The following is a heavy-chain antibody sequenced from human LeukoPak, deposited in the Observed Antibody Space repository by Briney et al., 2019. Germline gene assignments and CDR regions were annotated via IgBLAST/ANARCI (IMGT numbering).Heavy chain of an antibody. CDR2: INGGGVNT. CDR1: GFTFRSYA. D-gene: IGHD1-1*01. CDR3: AKDWTPGSDRAYLAY. J-gene: IGHJ4*02. Sequence: PGGSLRLSCAASGFTFRSYAMTWVRQAPGKGLQWVSGINGGGVNTYYADSVRGRFTISRDNSRNTLYLQMSGLRAEDTAIYYCAKDWTPGSDRAYLAYWGQGRLVTVSS. V-gene: IGHV3-23*01.